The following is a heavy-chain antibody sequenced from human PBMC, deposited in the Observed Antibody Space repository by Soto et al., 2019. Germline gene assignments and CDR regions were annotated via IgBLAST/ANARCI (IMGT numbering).Heavy chain of an antibody. CDR3: ASDRELLVLYGMDV. J-gene: IGHJ6*02. V-gene: IGHV1-18*01. Sequence: QVQLVQSGAEVKKPGASVKVSCKASGYTFTSYVISWVRQAPGQGLEWMGWISAYNGNTNYAQKHQGRDTMTTDKSTGTAYRELRSLGSDDTAVYYCASDRELLVLYGMDVWGQGTTVTVSS. CDR2: ISAYNGNT. D-gene: IGHD6-13*01. CDR1: GYTFTSYV.